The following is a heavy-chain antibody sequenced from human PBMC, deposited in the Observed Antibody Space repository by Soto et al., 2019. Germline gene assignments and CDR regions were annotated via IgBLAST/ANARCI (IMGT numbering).Heavy chain of an antibody. D-gene: IGHD4-17*01. J-gene: IGHJ6*02. CDR2: INPNSGGT. Sequence: QVQLVQSGAEVKKPGASVKVSCKASGYIFTGYYMHWVRQAPGQGLEWMGWINPNSGGTNYAQKFQGWVTMTRDTSISTAYMELSRLRSDDTAVYYCARGWAVTKAGYYYKYGMDVWGQGTTVTVSS. CDR3: ARGWAVTKAGYYYKYGMDV. CDR1: GYIFTGYY. V-gene: IGHV1-2*04.